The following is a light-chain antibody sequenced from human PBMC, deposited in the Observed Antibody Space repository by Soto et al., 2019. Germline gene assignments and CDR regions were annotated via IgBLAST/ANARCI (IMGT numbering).Light chain of an antibody. CDR3: QQYGDRPRT. Sequence: EVVLTQSPATLSVSPGDRATLSCRASQYIGSAVAWYHQRSGQAPRLLIFDASIRVPTTPARFSGSVSGTEFTLTISSLESEDFAVSFCQQYGDRPRTFGQGTKVEIK. CDR1: QYIGSA. V-gene: IGKV3-15*01. J-gene: IGKJ1*01. CDR2: DAS.